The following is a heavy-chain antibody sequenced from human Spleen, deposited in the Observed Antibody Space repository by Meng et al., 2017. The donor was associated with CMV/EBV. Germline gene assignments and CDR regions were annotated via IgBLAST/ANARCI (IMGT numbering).Heavy chain of an antibody. CDR3: ARDMVGYFDL. CDR2: IIPIFGKA. CDR1: GGNFSRYV. J-gene: IGHJ2*01. V-gene: IGHV1-69*05. D-gene: IGHD4/OR15-4a*01. Sequence: VPWRASGGNFSRYVVSWVRQGPGQGLGWKRGIIPIFGKANYAQKYQGRVTITTDESTSTAYMELSSLRSEDTAVYYCARDMVGYFDLWGRGTLVTVSS.